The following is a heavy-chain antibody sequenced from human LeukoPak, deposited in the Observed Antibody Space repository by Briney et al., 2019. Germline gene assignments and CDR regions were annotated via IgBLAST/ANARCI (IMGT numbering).Heavy chain of an antibody. CDR3: AAVFKTEDY. D-gene: IGHD3-3*01. J-gene: IGHJ4*02. V-gene: IGHV1-58*02. CDR2: IVVGSGNT. Sequence: SVKVSCKAAGFTFTSAAMQWVRQARGQRLEWIGWIVVGSGNTNYAQKFQEGVTITRDMSTSTAYMELSSLRSEDTAVYYCAAVFKTEDYWGQGTLVTVSS. CDR1: GFTFTSAA.